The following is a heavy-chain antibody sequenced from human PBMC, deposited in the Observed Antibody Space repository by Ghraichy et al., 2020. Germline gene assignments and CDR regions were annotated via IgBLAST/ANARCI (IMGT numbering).Heavy chain of an antibody. D-gene: IGHD6-13*01. CDR3: ARDTQTYSSSWADMFYYYYGMDV. Sequence: GGSLRLSCAASGFTFSSYWMSWVRQAPGKGLEWVANIKQDGSEKYYVDSVKGRFTISRDNAKNSLYLQMNSLRAEDTAVYYCARDTQTYSSSWADMFYYYYGMDVWGQGTTVTVSS. CDR2: IKQDGSEK. V-gene: IGHV3-7*03. J-gene: IGHJ6*02. CDR1: GFTFSSYW.